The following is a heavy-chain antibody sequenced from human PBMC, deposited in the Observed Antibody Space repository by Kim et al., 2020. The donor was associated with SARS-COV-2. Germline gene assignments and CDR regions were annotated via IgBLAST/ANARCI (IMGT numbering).Heavy chain of an antibody. CDR1: GGTFSSYT. CDR2: IIPILGIA. V-gene: IGHV1-69*02. CDR3: ARGVTTTDYGMDV. D-gene: IGHD4-17*01. Sequence: SVKVSCKASGGTFSSYTISWVRQAPGQGLERMGRIIPILGIANYAQKFQGRVTITADKSTSTAYMELSSLRSEDTAVYYCARGVTTTDYGMDVWGQGTTVTVSS. J-gene: IGHJ6*02.